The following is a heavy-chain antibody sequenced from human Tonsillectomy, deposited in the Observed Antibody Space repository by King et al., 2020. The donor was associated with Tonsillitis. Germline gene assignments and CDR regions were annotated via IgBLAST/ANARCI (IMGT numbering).Heavy chain of an antibody. D-gene: IGHD3-10*01. CDR1: GASIRSGDHY. J-gene: IGHJ4*02. V-gene: IGHV4-30-4*01. CDR3: VRHRSISMVRAHLETTGFDY. CDR2: IYYSGST. Sequence: VQLQESGPGLVKPSQTLSLTCTVSGASIRSGDHYWSWIRQPPGKGLEWIGYIYYSGSTYYNPSLKSRLIISVDTSKNQFSLKLSSVSAADTAVYYCVRHRSISMVRAHLETTGFDYWGQGNLVTVSS.